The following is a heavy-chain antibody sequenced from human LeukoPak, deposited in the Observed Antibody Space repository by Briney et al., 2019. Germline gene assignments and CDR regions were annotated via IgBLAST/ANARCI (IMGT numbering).Heavy chain of an antibody. Sequence: GGSLRLSCVASGFSFDDYVMHWVRQAPGKGLEWVSGISQNSDSIAYADSVKGRFTISRDNAKNSLYLQMNSLKYEDTAFYYCAKVGGTDTTEDYWGRGTLVTVSS. J-gene: IGHJ4*02. CDR1: GFSFDDYV. CDR2: ISQNSDSI. CDR3: AKVGGTDTTEDY. D-gene: IGHD4-23*01. V-gene: IGHV3-9*01.